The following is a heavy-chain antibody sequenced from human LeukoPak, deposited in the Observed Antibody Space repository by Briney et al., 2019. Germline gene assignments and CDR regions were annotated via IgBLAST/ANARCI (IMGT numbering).Heavy chain of an antibody. CDR3: ARYYYGSGSYENWFDP. CDR1: GGSISGYY. V-gene: IGHV4-4*07. D-gene: IGHD3-10*01. J-gene: IGHJ5*02. Sequence: PSETLSLTCTVSGGSISGYYWSWIRQPAGKGLEWIGRIFTSGSTDYNPSLKSRVTMSVDTSKNQFSLNLRSVTAADTAVYYCARYYYGSGSYENWFDPWGQGTLVTVSS. CDR2: IFTSGST.